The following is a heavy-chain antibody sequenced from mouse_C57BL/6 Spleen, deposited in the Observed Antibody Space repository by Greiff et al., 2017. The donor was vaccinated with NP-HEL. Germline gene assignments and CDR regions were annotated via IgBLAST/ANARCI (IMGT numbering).Heavy chain of an antibody. V-gene: IGHV3-2*02. CDR2: ISYSGST. D-gene: IGHD2-12*01. CDR3: ARLRY. CDR1: GYSITSDYA. Sequence: EVKLVESGPGLVKPSPSLSLTCTVTGYSITSDYAWNWIRQFPENKLEWMGYISYSGSTSYNPSLKRRISITRDTSKNPFFLQLNSVTTEDTATYYCARLRYWGQGTTLTVSS. J-gene: IGHJ2*01.